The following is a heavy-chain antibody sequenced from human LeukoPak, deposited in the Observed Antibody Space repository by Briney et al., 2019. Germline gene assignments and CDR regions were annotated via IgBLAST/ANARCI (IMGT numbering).Heavy chain of an antibody. D-gene: IGHD3-10*02. V-gene: IGHV3-23*01. CDR2: VSGGGGTT. CDR3: AELGITMIGGV. J-gene: IGHJ6*04. CDR1: GFTFSSYA. Sequence: GGSLRLSCAASGFTFSSYAMSWVRQAPGKGLEWVSTVSGGGGTTYYADSVKGRFTISRDNAKNSLYLQMNSLRAEDTAVYYCAELGITMIGGVWGKGTTVTISS.